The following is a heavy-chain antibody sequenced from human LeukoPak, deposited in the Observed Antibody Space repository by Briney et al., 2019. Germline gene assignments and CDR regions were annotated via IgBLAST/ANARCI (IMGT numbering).Heavy chain of an antibody. CDR1: GFTFSDYI. Sequence: GGSLRLSCSASGFTFSDYIMNWVRQAPGKGLEWISYIGIDSGNTKYADSVKGRFTISGDKAKKSLYLQMNSLRVHDTALHYCARDYKYAFDHWGQGTLVSVSS. D-gene: IGHD5-24*01. CDR3: ARDYKYAFDH. CDR2: IGIDSGNT. J-gene: IGHJ4*02. V-gene: IGHV3-48*01.